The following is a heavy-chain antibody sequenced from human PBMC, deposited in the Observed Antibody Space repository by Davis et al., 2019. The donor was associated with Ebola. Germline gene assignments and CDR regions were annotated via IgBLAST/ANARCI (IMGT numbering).Heavy chain of an antibody. CDR2: IIPILGIT. CDR1: GCAFRRYA. CDR3: ARDGKRSYCTANMCWHSFDN. D-gene: IGHD2-8*02. Sequence: AASVKVSCKASGCAFRRYAIIWVRQAPGHGLEWMGRIIPILGITNYAQQFEGRVTITADKSTSTAYMELSSLRSEDTAVYYCARDGKRSYCTANMCWHSFDNWGQGTLVTVSS. J-gene: IGHJ4*02. V-gene: IGHV1-69*04.